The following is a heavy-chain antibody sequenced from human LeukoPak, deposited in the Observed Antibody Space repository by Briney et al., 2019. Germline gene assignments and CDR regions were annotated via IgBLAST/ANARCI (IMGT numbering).Heavy chain of an antibody. D-gene: IGHD2-15*01. CDR2: IYTSGST. J-gene: IGHJ5*02. CDR1: GGSISSYY. V-gene: IGHV4-4*07. CDR3: ARTLVVAAQYNWFDP. Sequence: SETLSLTCTVSGGSISSYYWSWIRQPAGKGLEWSGRIYTSGSTNYNPSLKSRVTMSVDTSKNQFSLKLSSVTAADTAVYYCARTLVVAAQYNWFDPWGQGTLVTVSS.